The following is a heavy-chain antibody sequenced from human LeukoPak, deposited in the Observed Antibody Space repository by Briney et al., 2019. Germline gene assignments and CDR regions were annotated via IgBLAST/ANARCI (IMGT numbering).Heavy chain of an antibody. J-gene: IGHJ4*02. CDR1: GGSITSYY. CDR3: ASRRADGSGSDYYFDY. V-gene: IGHV4-59*12. D-gene: IGHD3-10*01. CDR2: IYYSGST. Sequence: PSETLSLTCTVSGGSITSYYWSWIRQPPGKGLEWIGYIYYSGSTNYNPSLKSRVTISVDTSKNQFSLKLSSVTAADTAVYYCASRRADGSGSDYYFDYWGQGTLVTVSS.